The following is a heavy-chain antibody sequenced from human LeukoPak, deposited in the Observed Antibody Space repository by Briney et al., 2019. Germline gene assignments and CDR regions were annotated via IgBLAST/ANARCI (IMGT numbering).Heavy chain of an antibody. CDR2: ISGSGGST. CDR1: GFTFSSYA. Sequence: GGSLRLPCAASGFTFSSYAMSWVRQAPGKGLEWVSAISGSGGSTYYADSVKGRFTISRDNSKNTLYLQMNSLRAEDTAVYYCAKDPLPHSSSWYVMGFSYYFDYWGQGTLVTVSS. D-gene: IGHD6-13*01. CDR3: AKDPLPHSSSWYVMGFSYYFDY. J-gene: IGHJ4*02. V-gene: IGHV3-23*01.